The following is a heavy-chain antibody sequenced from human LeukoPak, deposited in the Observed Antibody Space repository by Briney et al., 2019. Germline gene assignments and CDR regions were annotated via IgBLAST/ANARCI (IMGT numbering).Heavy chain of an antibody. D-gene: IGHD4-17*01. Sequence: ASVKVSCKASGYTFTSYAMHWVRQAPGQRLEWMGWINAGNGNTKYSQEFQGRVTITRDTSASTAYMELSSLRSEDTAVYYCARDLTALDYGDYYNWFDPWGQGTLVTVSS. CDR3: ARDLTALDYGDYYNWFDP. CDR2: INAGNGNT. J-gene: IGHJ5*02. CDR1: GYTFTSYA. V-gene: IGHV1-3*01.